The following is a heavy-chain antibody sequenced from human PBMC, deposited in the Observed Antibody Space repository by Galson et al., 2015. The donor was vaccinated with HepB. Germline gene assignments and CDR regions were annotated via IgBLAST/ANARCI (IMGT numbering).Heavy chain of an antibody. CDR3: ARGAIYRRDIVVVPAAGHAFDI. CDR2: IYTSGST. J-gene: IGHJ3*02. CDR1: GGSISSCY. Sequence: QVQLQESGPGLVKPSETLSLTCTVSGGSISSCYWSWIRQPAGKGLEWIGRIYTSGSTNYNPSLKSRVTMSVDTSKNQFSLKLSSVTAADTAVYYCARGAIYRRDIVVVPAAGHAFDIWDQGTMVTVSS. D-gene: IGHD2-2*01. V-gene: IGHV4-4*07.